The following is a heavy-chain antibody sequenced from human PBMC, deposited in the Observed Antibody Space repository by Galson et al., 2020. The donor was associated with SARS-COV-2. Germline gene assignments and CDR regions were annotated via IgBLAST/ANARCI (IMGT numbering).Heavy chain of an antibody. CDR1: GGSISSGDYY. CDR3: ARDIVVVPAAIESREPPKDWFDP. V-gene: IGHV4-30-4*01. CDR2: IYYSGST. D-gene: IGHD2-2*02. J-gene: IGHJ5*02. Sequence: SETLSLTCTVSGGSISSGDYYWSWIRQPPGKGLEWIGYIYYSGSTYYNPSLKSRVTISVDTSKNQFSLKLSSVTAADTAVYYCARDIVVVPAAIESREPPKDWFDPWGQGTLVTVSS.